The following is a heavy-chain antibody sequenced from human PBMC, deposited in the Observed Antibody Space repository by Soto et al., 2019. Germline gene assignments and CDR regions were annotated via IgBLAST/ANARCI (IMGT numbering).Heavy chain of an antibody. CDR2: IDGSGGDT. CDR3: AKEIVAAAYVETSAFDF. J-gene: IGHJ4*02. Sequence: EVQLLESGGGLVQPGGSLRLSCAASGFTFSSFAMGWVRQAPGTGLEWVSGIDGSGGDTSFADSVKGRFSISRDNSKNTLYLDINSLRAEDTARYYCAKEIVAAAYVETSAFDFWGQGTLVTVSS. D-gene: IGHD5-12*01. V-gene: IGHV3-23*01. CDR1: GFTFSSFA.